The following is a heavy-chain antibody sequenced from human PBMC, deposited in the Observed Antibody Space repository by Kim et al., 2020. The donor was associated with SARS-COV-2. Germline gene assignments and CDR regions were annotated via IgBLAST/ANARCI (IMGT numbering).Heavy chain of an antibody. J-gene: IGHJ6*03. Sequence: GGSLRLSCAASGFTFSSYGMHWVRQAPGKGLEWVAVISYDGSNKYYADSVKGRFTISRDNSKNTLYLQMNSLRAEDTAVYYCAKAPSYRYYYYYYMDVWGKGTTVTVSS. V-gene: IGHV3-30*18. CDR2: ISYDGSNK. CDR1: GFTFSSYG. CDR3: AKAPSYRYYYYYYMDV. D-gene: IGHD2-15*01.